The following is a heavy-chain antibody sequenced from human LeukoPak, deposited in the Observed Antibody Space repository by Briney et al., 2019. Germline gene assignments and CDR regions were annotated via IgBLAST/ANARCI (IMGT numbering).Heavy chain of an antibody. J-gene: IGHJ4*02. V-gene: IGHV3-7*01. CDR3: ARRSGLLDY. CDR2: IKQDGSEE. D-gene: IGHD3-22*01. CDR1: GFTFSSYW. Sequence: GGSLRLSCAASGFTFSSYWMTWVRQAPGKGLGWVANIKQDGSEEYYVDSAKGRFTISRDNAKNSLYLQMNSLRAGDTAVYYCARRSGLLDYWGQGTLVTVSS.